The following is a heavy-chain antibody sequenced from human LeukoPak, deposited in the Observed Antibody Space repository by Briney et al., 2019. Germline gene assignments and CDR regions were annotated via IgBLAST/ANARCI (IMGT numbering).Heavy chain of an antibody. CDR1: GYTVTELS. V-gene: IGHV1-24*01. Sequence: ASVKVSCKVSGYTVTELSMHWVRQSPGKGLEWMGGFHPEDGETIYAQKFQGRVTMTEDTSTDTAYMELSSLRSEDTAVYYCARVYYSNSYDYWYFDLWGRGTLVTVSS. J-gene: IGHJ2*01. CDR2: FHPEDGET. CDR3: ARVYYSNSYDYWYFDL. D-gene: IGHD6-13*01.